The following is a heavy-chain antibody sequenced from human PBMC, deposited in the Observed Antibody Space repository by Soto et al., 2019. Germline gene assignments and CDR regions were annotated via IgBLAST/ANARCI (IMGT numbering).Heavy chain of an antibody. CDR3: ARARFLIGAVPSARNWFDP. V-gene: IGHV4-34*01. J-gene: IGHJ5*02. Sequence: SETLSLTCAVYGVSFSGYYWSWIRQPPGKGLEWIGEINHSGSTNYNPSLKIRVTISVDTSKNQFSLKLSSVTAADTAVYYCARARFLIGAVPSARNWFDPWGQGTLITVSS. CDR1: GVSFSGYY. D-gene: IGHD3-16*02. CDR2: INHSGST.